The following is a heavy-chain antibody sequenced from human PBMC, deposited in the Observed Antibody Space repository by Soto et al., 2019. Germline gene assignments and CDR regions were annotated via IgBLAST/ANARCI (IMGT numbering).Heavy chain of an antibody. CDR2: IYYSGST. CDR3: ARHGADSGHEDFDY. CDR1: GGSISSTSYY. J-gene: IGHJ4*02. D-gene: IGHD5-12*01. V-gene: IGHV4-39*01. Sequence: QLQLQESGPGLVKPSETLSLTCTVSGGSISSTSYYWGWIRQPPGTGLEWIGSIYYSGSTYSNPSLKSRVTRSVDTSNNHSSRRLTSVTAADTAVYYCARHGADSGHEDFDYWGQGTLVTVSS.